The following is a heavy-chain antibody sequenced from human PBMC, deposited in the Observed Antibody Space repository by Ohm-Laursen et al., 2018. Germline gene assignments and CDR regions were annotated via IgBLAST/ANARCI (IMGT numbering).Heavy chain of an antibody. D-gene: IGHD6-6*01. V-gene: IGHV3-7*01. J-gene: IGHJ4*02. CDR3: VRDRRGGSIELRA. Sequence: SLRLSCAASGFTFSTYWMNWFRQAPGKGLESVASINQDGSEKYFVDSVRGRFTISRDNAKNSLHLQMNSLRAEDTAMYYCVRDRRGGSIELRAGGQGALVTVSS. CDR2: INQDGSEK. CDR1: GFTFSTYW.